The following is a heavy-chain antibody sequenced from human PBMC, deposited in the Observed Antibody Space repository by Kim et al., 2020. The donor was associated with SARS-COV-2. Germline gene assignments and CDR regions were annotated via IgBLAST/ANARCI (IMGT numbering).Heavy chain of an antibody. J-gene: IGHJ4*02. Sequence: GGSLRLSCAASGFTFSSYEMNWVRQAPGKGLEWVSYISSNGSTIYYADSVKGRFTISRDNAKKSLYLQMNSLRAEDTAVYYCAREETNGWSRVDYWGQGTPVTVSS. CDR2: ISSNGSTI. CDR1: GFTFSSYE. D-gene: IGHD6-19*01. CDR3: AREETNGWSRVDY. V-gene: IGHV3-48*03.